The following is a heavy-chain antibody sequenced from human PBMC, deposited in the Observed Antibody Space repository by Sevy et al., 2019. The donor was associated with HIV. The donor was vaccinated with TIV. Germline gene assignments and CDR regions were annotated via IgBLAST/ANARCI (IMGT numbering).Heavy chain of an antibody. CDR1: GFTFSSYV. CDR3: AKEGRDGYNFPFDY. D-gene: IGHD5-12*01. J-gene: IGHJ4*02. Sequence: GGSLRLSCAASGFTFSSYVMHWVRQAPGKGLEWVAVISYDGSNKYYADSVKGRFTISRDNSKNTLYLQMNSLRAEDTAVYYCAKEGRDGYNFPFDYWGQGTLVTVSS. V-gene: IGHV3-30*18. CDR2: ISYDGSNK.